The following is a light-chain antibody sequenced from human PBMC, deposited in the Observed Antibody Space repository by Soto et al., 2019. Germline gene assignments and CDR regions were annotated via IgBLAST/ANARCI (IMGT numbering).Light chain of an antibody. CDR2: ASS. J-gene: IGKJ2*01. V-gene: IGKV1-39*01. Sequence: DIQMTQSPSSLSSSVGDRVTIPCRASQSISSYLNWYQQKPGQAPKLLIYASSRLQSGVPSRFSGSGSGKDFTLTISSLQPEDFATYYCQQRFSTPPTFGQGTKLEIK. CDR1: QSISSY. CDR3: QQRFSTPPT.